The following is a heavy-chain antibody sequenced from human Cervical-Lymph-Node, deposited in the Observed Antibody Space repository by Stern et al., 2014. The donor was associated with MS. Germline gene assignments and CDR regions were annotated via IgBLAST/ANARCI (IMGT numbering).Heavy chain of an antibody. D-gene: IGHD1-26*01. CDR1: GFTFSSYG. J-gene: IGHJ2*01. CDR2: FSYDGSNK. Sequence: VQLVESGGGVVQPGRSLRLSCAASGFTFSSYGMHWVRQAPGKGLEWVAVFSYDGSNKYYADSVKGRFTISRDNSKNTLYLQMNSLRAEDTAVYYCARDSRWEPRYFDLWGRGTLVTVSS. V-gene: IGHV3-33*01. CDR3: ARDSRWEPRYFDL.